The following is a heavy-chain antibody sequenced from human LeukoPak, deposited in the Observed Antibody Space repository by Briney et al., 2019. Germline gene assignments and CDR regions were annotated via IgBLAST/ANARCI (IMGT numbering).Heavy chain of an antibody. D-gene: IGHD6-6*01. CDR3: AGGDWSSSIDY. CDR1: GGSIISGDFY. Sequence: RPSQTLSLTCTVSGGSIISGDFYWIWIRQPPGKGLEWIGYIYYSGSTYYNPSLKSLITISVDTSKNQFSLKLSSVTAADTAVYYCAGGDWSSSIDYWGQGTLVTVSS. CDR2: IYYSGST. V-gene: IGHV4-30-4*01. J-gene: IGHJ4*02.